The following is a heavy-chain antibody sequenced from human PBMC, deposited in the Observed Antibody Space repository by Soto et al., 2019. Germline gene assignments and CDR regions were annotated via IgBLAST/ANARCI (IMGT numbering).Heavy chain of an antibody. J-gene: IGHJ4*02. CDR1: GGSISGFY. D-gene: IGHD2-21*02. CDR3: ARGPFCGNDCYFDV. V-gene: IGHV4-4*07. Sequence: SETLSLTCAVAGGSISGFYWSWVRQPAGKGLEWIGRIYSSGATKYNPSLRNRVTMSVDTSTDQYSLNLASMTAADTAVYFCARGPFCGNDCYFDVWGQGTQVTVSS. CDR2: IYSSGAT.